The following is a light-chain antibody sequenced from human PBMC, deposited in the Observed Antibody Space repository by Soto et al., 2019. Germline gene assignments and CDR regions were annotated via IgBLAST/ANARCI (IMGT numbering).Light chain of an antibody. CDR3: QHYISYSEA. CDR1: QSISIW. J-gene: IGKJ1*01. V-gene: IGKV1-5*03. Sequence: DIQMTQSPSTLSGSGGERVTISCLASQSISIWLAWYQQKPGKAPKLLIYEASTLNSGVPPRFSVSGSGAEYTLTISSLQPDDFATYYCQHYISYSEAFGQGTKVEL. CDR2: EAS.